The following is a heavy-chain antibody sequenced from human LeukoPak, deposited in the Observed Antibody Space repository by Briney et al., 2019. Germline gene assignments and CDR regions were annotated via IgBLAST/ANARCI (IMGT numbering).Heavy chain of an antibody. CDR1: GFTFDDYA. J-gene: IGHJ4*02. D-gene: IGHD2-15*01. CDR3: VKDGGNWNYFDY. CDR2: ISWNSGSI. Sequence: GRSLRLSCAASGFTFDDYAMHWVRQAPGKGLEWVSGISWNSGSIGYADSVKGRFTISRDNAKNSLYLQMNSLRAEDTALYYCVKDGGNWNYFDYWGQGTLVTVSS. V-gene: IGHV3-9*01.